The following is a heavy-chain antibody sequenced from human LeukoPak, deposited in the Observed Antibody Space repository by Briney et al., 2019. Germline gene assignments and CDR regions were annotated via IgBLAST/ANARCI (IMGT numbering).Heavy chain of an antibody. CDR2: INPSSGGT. CDR1: GYTFTNYY. CDR3: ARAVLYYYGSGSAPSGY. V-gene: IGHV1-2*02. D-gene: IGHD3-10*01. J-gene: IGHJ4*02. Sequence: SVKVSCKASGYTFTNYYIHWVRQAPGQGLEWLGWINPSSGGTNLAQKFQGRVTMTRDTSISTAYMELSRLRSDDTAVYYCARAVLYYYGSGSAPSGYWGQGTLVTVSS.